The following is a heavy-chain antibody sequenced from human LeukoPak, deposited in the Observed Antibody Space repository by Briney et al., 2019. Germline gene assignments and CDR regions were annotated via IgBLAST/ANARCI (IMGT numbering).Heavy chain of an antibody. V-gene: IGHV3-30*18. J-gene: IGHJ4*02. CDR3: AKDGAYINYQYYFDS. D-gene: IGHD4-11*01. CDR2: ISFDGSNK. Sequence: GGSLRLSCAASGFSFSDYGIHWVRQAPGKGLEWVAVISFDGSNKYYADSVKGRFTISRDNSKTTLSLQMNSLRVEDTAVYYCAKDGAYINYQYYFDSWGRGTLVTVFS. CDR1: GFSFSDYG.